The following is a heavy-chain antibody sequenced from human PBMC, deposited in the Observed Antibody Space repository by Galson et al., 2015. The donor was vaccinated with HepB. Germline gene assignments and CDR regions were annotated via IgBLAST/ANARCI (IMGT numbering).Heavy chain of an antibody. V-gene: IGHV3-30*18. D-gene: IGHD2-2*01. J-gene: IGHJ3*02. CDR1: GFTFSSYG. CDR2: ISYDGSNK. CDR3: AKVLLPDVVVPAADAFDI. Sequence: SLRLSCAASGFTFSSYGMHWVRQAPGKGLEWVAVISYDGSNKYYADSVKGRFTISRDNSKNTLYLQMNSLRAEDTAVYYCAKVLLPDVVVPAADAFDIWGQGTMVTVSS.